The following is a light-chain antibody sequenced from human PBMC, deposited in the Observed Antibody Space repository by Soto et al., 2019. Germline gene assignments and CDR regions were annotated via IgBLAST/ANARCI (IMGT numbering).Light chain of an antibody. Sequence: QSALTQPASVSGSPGQSLTISCTGTSSDVGGYNYVSWYQQHPGKAPKLMIYEVSNRPSGVSNRFSGSKSGNTASLTISGLQAEDEADYYCSSYTSSSTDVFGTGNKLTVL. CDR1: SSDVGGYNY. V-gene: IGLV2-14*01. CDR3: SSYTSSSTDV. J-gene: IGLJ1*01. CDR2: EVS.